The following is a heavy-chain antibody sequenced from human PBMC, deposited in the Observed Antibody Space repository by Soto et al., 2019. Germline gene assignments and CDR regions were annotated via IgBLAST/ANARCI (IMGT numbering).Heavy chain of an antibody. CDR1: GGSISSGGYY. CDR2: IYYSGST. J-gene: IGHJ3*02. D-gene: IGHD3-3*01. CDR3: ASDLTDFWSGYHLGVAFDI. Sequence: QVQLQESGPGLVKPSQTLSLTCTVSGGSISSGGYYWSWIRQHPGKGLEWIGYIYYSGSTYYNPSLKSRVTISVDTSKNQFSLKLSSVTAADTALSYCASDLTDFWSGYHLGVAFDIWGLGTMVTVSS. V-gene: IGHV4-31*03.